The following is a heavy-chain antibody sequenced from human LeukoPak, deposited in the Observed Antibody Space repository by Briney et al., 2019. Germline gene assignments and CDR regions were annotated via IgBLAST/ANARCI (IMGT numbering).Heavy chain of an antibody. D-gene: IGHD6-19*01. CDR2: ISGSGGST. V-gene: IGHV3-23*01. Sequence: GGSLRLSCAASGFTFSSYAMSWVRQAPGKGLEWVSAISGSGGSTNYADSVKGRFTISRDNSKNTLYLQMNSLRAEDTAVYYCAKDLYGWYYFDYWGQGTLVTVSS. CDR1: GFTFSSYA. J-gene: IGHJ4*02. CDR3: AKDLYGWYYFDY.